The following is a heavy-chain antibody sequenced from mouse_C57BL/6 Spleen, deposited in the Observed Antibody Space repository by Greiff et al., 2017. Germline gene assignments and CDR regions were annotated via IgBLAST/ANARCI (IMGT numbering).Heavy chain of an antibody. CDR2: LDPSDSYT. V-gene: IGHV1-69*01. CDR1: FPSYW. CDR3: ARGRYFDV. Sequence: FPSYWMHWVKQRPGQGLEWIGELDPSDSYTNYNQKFMGKSTLTVDKSSSTAYMQLSSLTSEDSAVYYCARGRYFDVWGTGTTVTGAS. J-gene: IGHJ1*03.